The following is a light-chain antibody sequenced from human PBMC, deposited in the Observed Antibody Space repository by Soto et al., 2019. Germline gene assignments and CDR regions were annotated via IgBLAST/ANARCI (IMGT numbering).Light chain of an antibody. CDR2: EVS. V-gene: IGKV2D-29*02. J-gene: IGKJ5*01. Sequence: DVVMTQTPLSLSVAPGRPASISCDSSHSLLHITGETFLFWYLQKPGQSPQLLIYEVSTRVSGVPDRFSGSGSGTDFTLEISRVETDDVGIYYCMQSTQLPPTFGQGTRLEI. CDR3: MQSTQLPPT. CDR1: HSLLHITGETF.